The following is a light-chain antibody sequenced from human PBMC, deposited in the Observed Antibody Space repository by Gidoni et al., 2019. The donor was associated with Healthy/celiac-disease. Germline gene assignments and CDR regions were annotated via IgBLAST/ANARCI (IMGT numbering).Light chain of an antibody. J-gene: IGLJ2*01. Sequence: QSALPHPASVSGSPGQSITISCTGTSSDVGGYNYVSWYQQHPGKAPKLMIYDVSNRPSGVSNRFSGSKSGNTASLTISGLQAEDEADYYCSSYTSRSTHVVFGGGTKLTVL. CDR3: SSYTSRSTHVV. CDR1: SSDVGGYNY. V-gene: IGLV2-14*03. CDR2: DVS.